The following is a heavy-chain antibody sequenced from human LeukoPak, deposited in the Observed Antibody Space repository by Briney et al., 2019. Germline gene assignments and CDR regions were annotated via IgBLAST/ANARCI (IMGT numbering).Heavy chain of an antibody. D-gene: IGHD6-19*01. CDR2: INPNSGGT. Sequence: ASVKVSCKASGYTFTGYYMHWVRQAPGQGLEWMGWINPNSGGTNYAQKFQGRVTMTRDTSISTAYMELSRLRSDDTAVYYCARLRDHSSGWYRYFDYWGQGTLVTVSS. CDR3: ARLRDHSSGWYRYFDY. V-gene: IGHV1-2*02. J-gene: IGHJ4*02. CDR1: GYTFTGYY.